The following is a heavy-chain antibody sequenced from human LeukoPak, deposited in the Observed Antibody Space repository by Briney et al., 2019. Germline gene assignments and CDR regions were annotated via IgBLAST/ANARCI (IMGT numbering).Heavy chain of an antibody. J-gene: IGHJ4*02. D-gene: IGHD4-17*01. V-gene: IGHV3-48*01. CDR3: ARDANGDYGGSFTGGDY. CDR2: ISSSSSTI. CDR1: GFTFSSYS. Sequence: PGGSLRLSCAASGFTFSSYSMNWVRQAPGKGLEWVSYISSSSSTIYYADSVKGRFTISRDNAKNSLYLQMNSLRAEDTAVYYCARDANGDYGGSFTGGDYWGQGTLVTVSS.